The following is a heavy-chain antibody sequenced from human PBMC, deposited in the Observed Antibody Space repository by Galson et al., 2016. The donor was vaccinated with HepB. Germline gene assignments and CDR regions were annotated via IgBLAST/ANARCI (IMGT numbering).Heavy chain of an antibody. V-gene: IGHV1-3*01. CDR3: ARDRGYYGSGSCWFDP. CDR2: INAGNGNT. D-gene: IGHD3-10*01. Sequence: SVKVSCKASGYSFSSYAIHWVRQAPGQRLECMGWINAGNGNTKYSQNFQGRVTITRDTSASTAYMELSSLRSEDTAVYYCARDRGYYGSGSCWFDPWGQGTLVTVSS. CDR1: GYSFSSYA. J-gene: IGHJ5*02.